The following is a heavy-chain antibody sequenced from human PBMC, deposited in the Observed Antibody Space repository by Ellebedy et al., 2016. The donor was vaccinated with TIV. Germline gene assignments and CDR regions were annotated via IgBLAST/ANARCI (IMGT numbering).Heavy chain of an antibody. Sequence: SETLSLTCTVSGGSISSYYWSWIRQPAGKGLEWIGRIYTSGSTNYNPSLKSRVTMSVDTSTNQFSLKLSSMTAADTAVYYCAREPRWSGVDYFDYWGQGTLVTVSS. J-gene: IGHJ4*02. CDR3: AREPRWSGVDYFDY. CDR2: IYTSGST. V-gene: IGHV4-4*07. D-gene: IGHD3-10*01. CDR1: GGSISSYY.